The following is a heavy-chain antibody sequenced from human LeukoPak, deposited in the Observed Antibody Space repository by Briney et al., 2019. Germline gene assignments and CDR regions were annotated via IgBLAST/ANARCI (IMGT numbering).Heavy chain of an antibody. CDR2: IGTSGVST. D-gene: IGHD1-26*01. J-gene: IGHJ4*02. CDR3: AGKTGSYYM. CDR1: GVTFSTYA. V-gene: IGHV3-23*01. Sequence: GGSLRLSCAASGVTFSTYAMSWVRLAPGKGLEWVSAIGTSGVSTFYVDSVKGRFTISRDNSKNMLYLEMNSLRAEDTAVYYCAGKTGSYYMWGQGTLVTVSS.